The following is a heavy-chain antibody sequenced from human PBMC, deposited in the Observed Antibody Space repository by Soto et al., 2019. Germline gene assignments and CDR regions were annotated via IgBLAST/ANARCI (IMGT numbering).Heavy chain of an antibody. Sequence: PSETLSLTCTVFGGSISHNSSYWGWMRKPPGKGLEWIGSIYYSGSTYYNPSLKSRVTVSVDTSKNQFSLKLSSATAADTAVYYCARHFSSGWVYHYGLDVWGQGTTVTVS. D-gene: IGHD6-19*01. V-gene: IGHV4-39*01. J-gene: IGHJ6*02. CDR1: GGSISHNSSY. CDR3: ARHFSSGWVYHYGLDV. CDR2: IYYSGST.